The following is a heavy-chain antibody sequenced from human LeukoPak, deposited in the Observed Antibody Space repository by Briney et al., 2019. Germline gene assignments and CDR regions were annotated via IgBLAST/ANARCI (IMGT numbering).Heavy chain of an antibody. J-gene: IGHJ4*02. D-gene: IGHD2-15*01. Sequence: GGSLRLSCAASGFTFSRYWMHWVRQPPGKGLVWVSRINSEGSSTSYADSVKGRFTISRDNAKNTLYLQMNSLRAEDTAVYYCASRDQSCSGSRCYPIDYWGQGTLVTVSS. V-gene: IGHV3-74*01. CDR1: GFTFSRYW. CDR2: INSEGSST. CDR3: ASRDQSCSGSRCYPIDY.